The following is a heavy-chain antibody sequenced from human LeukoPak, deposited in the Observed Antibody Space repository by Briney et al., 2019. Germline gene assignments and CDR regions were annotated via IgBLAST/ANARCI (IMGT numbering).Heavy chain of an antibody. CDR1: GGSISSSNW. CDR3: ATQDIVVWAFDY. J-gene: IGHJ4*02. Sequence: PSGTLSLTCAVSGGSISSSNWWSWVRQPPGKGLEWIGEIYHSGSTNYNPSPKSRATISVDKSKTQFSLKLSSVTAADTAVYYCATQDIVVWAFDYWGQGTLVTVSS. CDR2: IYHSGST. V-gene: IGHV4-4*02. D-gene: IGHD2-15*01.